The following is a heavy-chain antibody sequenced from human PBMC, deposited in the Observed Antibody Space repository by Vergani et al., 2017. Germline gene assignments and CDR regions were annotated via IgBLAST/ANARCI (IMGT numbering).Heavy chain of an antibody. CDR1: GGSFSGYY. V-gene: IGHV4-34*01. J-gene: IGHJ3*02. CDR3: AIMDQYYYDRSGYSRFHI. Sequence: QVQLQQWGAGLLKPSETLSLTCAVYGGSFSGYYWSWIRQPPGKGLEWIGEINHSGSTNYNPSLKSRVTISVDTSKNQFSLKLSSVTAADTAVYYCAIMDQYYYDRSGYSRFHIWGQGTMVTVSS. CDR2: INHSGST. D-gene: IGHD3-22*01.